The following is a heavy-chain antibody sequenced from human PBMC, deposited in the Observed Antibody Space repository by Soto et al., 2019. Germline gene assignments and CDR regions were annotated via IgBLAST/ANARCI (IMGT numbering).Heavy chain of an antibody. CDR3: GRNYWAAGGY. J-gene: IGHJ4*02. CDR2: INHSGST. Sequence: PSETLSLTCAVYGGSFSGYFWGWIRQPPGKGLEWIGEINHSGSTSYNPSLKSRVTISIDTSKNHFSLKVNSVTAADTAVYYCGRNYWAAGGYWGQGTLVTVSS. CDR1: GGSFSGYF. D-gene: IGHD2-8*02. V-gene: IGHV4-34*01.